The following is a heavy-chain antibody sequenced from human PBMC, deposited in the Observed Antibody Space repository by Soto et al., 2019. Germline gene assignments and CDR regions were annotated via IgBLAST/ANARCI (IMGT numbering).Heavy chain of an antibody. CDR3: AKDMNNDHVYFDY. D-gene: IGHD3-16*01. CDR2: ISYDGNNK. CDR1: GFTFSGYA. Sequence: VQLLESGGGLVQPGGSLRLSCAASGFTFSGYAMHWVRQAPGKGLEWVAVISYDGNNKYYADSVKGRFTISRDNSKNTVYLQMNSQRAADPDVYHCAKDMNNDHVYFDYRGQRTLGTVSS. V-gene: IGHV3-30-3*01. J-gene: IGHJ4*02.